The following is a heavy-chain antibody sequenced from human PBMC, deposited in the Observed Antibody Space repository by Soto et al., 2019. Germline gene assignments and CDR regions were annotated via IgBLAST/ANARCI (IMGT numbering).Heavy chain of an antibody. Sequence: VGSLRLSCAASGFIFRNYAVSWVRQAPGKGLEWVSGISASGGSTYYSDSVKGRFTISSDNSKNTLYLEMNSLRVEDTAIYYCTKGSNGDYVDGFDMWGQGTMVTVSS. CDR2: ISASGGST. CDR3: TKGSNGDYVDGFDM. J-gene: IGHJ3*02. V-gene: IGHV3-23*01. CDR1: GFIFRNYA. D-gene: IGHD4-17*01.